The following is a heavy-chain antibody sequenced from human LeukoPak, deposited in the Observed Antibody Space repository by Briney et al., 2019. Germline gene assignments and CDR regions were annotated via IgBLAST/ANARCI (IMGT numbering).Heavy chain of an antibody. CDR2: ISTSSDDT. J-gene: IGHJ4*02. CDR1: GFTFNNYA. D-gene: IGHD6-13*01. Sequence: GGSLRLSCTASGFTFNNYAMSWVRQAPGKGLEWVSSISTSSDDTYYTDSVRGRFTIPRDNAENSLFLQMSSLRAEDTATYYCATDFSVAAAGTNDYWGQGTLVTVSS. V-gene: IGHV3-21*01. CDR3: ATDFSVAAAGTNDY.